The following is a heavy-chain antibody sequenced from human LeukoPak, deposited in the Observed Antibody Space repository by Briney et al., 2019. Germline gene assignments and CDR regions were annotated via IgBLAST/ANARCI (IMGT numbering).Heavy chain of an antibody. J-gene: IGHJ4*02. V-gene: IGHV3-53*01. CDR2: IYSGGST. D-gene: IGHD3-10*01. Sequence: PGGSLRLSCAATEFTVSSNYMNWVRQAPGKGLEWVSVIYSGGSTYYADSVKGRFTISRDNSKNTLYLQMNSLRAEDTAVYYCAKGEDHGSGTVHFASWGQGTLVTVSS. CDR3: AKGEDHGSGTVHFAS. CDR1: EFTVSSNY.